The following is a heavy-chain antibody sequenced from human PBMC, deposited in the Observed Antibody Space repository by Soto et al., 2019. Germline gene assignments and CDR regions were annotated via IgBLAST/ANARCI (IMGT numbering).Heavy chain of an antibody. J-gene: IGHJ6*02. CDR1: GYTFTSYG. D-gene: IGHD3-16*01. CDR3: ARILRMITFGGVAKHGMDV. V-gene: IGHV1-18*01. Sequence: ASVKVSCKASGYTFTSYGISWVRQAPGQGLERMGWISAYNGNTNYAQKLQGRVTMTTDTSTSTAYMELRSLRSDDTAVYYCARILRMITFGGVAKHGMDVWGQGTTVTVSS. CDR2: ISAYNGNT.